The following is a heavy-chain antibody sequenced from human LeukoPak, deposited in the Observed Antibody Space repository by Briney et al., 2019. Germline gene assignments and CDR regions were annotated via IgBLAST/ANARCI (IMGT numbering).Heavy chain of an antibody. Sequence: GGSLRLSCPASGFTFSSYAMSWVRQAPGKGLEWVSAISGSGGSTYYADSVKGRFTISRDNSKNTLYLQMNSLRAEDTAVYYCAKKVWYGSGSDVDYWGQGTLVTVSS. J-gene: IGHJ4*02. CDR2: ISGSGGST. D-gene: IGHD3-10*01. CDR1: GFTFSSYA. V-gene: IGHV3-23*01. CDR3: AKKVWYGSGSDVDY.